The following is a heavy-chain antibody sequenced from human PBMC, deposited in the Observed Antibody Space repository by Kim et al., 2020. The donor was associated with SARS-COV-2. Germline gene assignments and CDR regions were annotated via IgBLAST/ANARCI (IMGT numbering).Heavy chain of an antibody. Sequence: ASVKVSCKASGYTFTDYYMHWVRQAPGQGLEWMGWINPNSGGTKYVQKFQGRVTMTRDTSISTAYMELSRLRSDDTAVYYCARDEAAADPRDNYYYYGMAVWGQGTTVTVSS. D-gene: IGHD6-13*01. CDR2: INPNSGGT. CDR1: GYTFTDYY. CDR3: ARDEAAADPRDNYYYYGMAV. V-gene: IGHV1-2*02. J-gene: IGHJ6*02.